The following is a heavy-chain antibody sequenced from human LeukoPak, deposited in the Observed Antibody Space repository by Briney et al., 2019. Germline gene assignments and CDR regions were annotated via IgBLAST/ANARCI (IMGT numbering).Heavy chain of an antibody. J-gene: IGHJ5*02. Sequence: SETLSLTCAVYGGSFSGYYWNWIRQPPGKGLEWIGEINHSGSTNYNPSLKSRVTISVDTSKNQFSLKLSSVTAADTAVYYCARDPSSTSSGSLDPWGQGTLVTVSS. CDR3: ARDPSSTSSGSLDP. CDR2: INHSGST. V-gene: IGHV4-34*01. D-gene: IGHD2-2*01. CDR1: GGSFSGYY.